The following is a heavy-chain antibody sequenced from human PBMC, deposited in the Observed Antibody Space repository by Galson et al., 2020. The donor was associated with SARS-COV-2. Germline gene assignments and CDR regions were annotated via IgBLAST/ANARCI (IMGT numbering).Heavy chain of an antibody. CDR1: GFTLTDFW. CDR3: ARGHITDYAFDF. J-gene: IGHJ3*01. V-gene: IGHV3-74*01. D-gene: IGHD2-21*01. Sequence: QAGGSLSLSCVASGFTLTDFWIDWVRHVQGKGLMWVSRIDIAGGATNYADSVKGRFTISSDNAEKTLYLEMNSLRVEDTAVYYCARGHITDYAFDFWGRGTMVTVSS. CDR2: IDIAGGAT.